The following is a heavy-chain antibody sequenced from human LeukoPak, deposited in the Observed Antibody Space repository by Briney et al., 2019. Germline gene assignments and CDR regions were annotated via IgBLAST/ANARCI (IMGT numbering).Heavy chain of an antibody. CDR2: INHSGST. J-gene: IGHJ4*02. V-gene: IGHV4-34*01. CDR1: GGSFSGYY. Sequence: SETLSLTCAVYGGSFSGYYWSWIRQPPGKGLEWIGEINHSGSTNYNPSLKSRVTISVDTSKNQFSLKLSSVTAADTAVYYCAIGYSGYDRTDWGQGTLVTVSS. D-gene: IGHD5-12*01. CDR3: AIGYSGYDRTD.